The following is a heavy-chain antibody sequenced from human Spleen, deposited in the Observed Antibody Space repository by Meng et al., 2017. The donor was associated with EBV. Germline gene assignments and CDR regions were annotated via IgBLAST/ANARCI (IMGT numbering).Heavy chain of an antibody. Sequence: QVQLQQWGAGLLKPSETLSLTCAVYGASLRGHYWSWIRQAPGKGLEWIGEINHDGSTNYNPSLKSRVTISVDTSKNQFSLSLGSVTAADTAVYYCARVPPYYYASSGYLFDQWGQGTLVTVSS. V-gene: IGHV4-34*01. CDR3: ARVPPYYYASSGYLFDQ. CDR2: INHDGST. J-gene: IGHJ4*02. CDR1: GASLRGHY. D-gene: IGHD3-22*01.